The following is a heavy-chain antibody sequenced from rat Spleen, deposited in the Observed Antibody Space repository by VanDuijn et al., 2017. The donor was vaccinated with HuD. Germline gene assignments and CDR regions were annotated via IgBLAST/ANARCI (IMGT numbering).Heavy chain of an antibody. Sequence: EVQLQESGPGLVKPSQSISLTCSVTGYSITSNYWGWIRKFPGNEMEWIGHISYSGSSNYHPSLKSRISFSRYTSRNQFFLQLNSVTTEDTATYYFASITSYWYFDLWGPGTMVTVSS. CDR1: GYSITSNY. D-gene: IGHD1-10*01. V-gene: IGHV3-1*01. J-gene: IGHJ1*01. CDR3: ASITSYWYFDL. CDR2: ISYSGSS.